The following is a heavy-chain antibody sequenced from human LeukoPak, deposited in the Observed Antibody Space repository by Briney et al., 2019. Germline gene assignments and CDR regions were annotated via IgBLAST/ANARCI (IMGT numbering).Heavy chain of an antibody. CDR2: ISHDGSNK. CDR1: GFTFGSYG. D-gene: IGHD2-2*01. CDR3: AKEGALGFCSSTTCSFGAFDV. V-gene: IGHV3-30*18. J-gene: IGHJ3*01. Sequence: PGRSLRLSCAAYGFTFGSYGMHWVRQAPGKGLEWLAIISHDGSNKYHADSVKGRFTITRDDSTDTLYLQLNSLGAEDTAVYYCAKEGALGFCSSTTCSFGAFDVWGQGTKVTVSS.